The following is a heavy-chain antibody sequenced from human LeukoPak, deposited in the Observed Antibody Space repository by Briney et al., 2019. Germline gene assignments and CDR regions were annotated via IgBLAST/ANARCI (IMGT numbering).Heavy chain of an antibody. CDR3: ARGGYCSGGSCYSDGVFDY. D-gene: IGHD2-15*01. Sequence: GASVKVSCKASGYTFTGYYMHWVRQAPGQGLERMGRINPNSGGTNYAQKFQGRVTMTRDTSISTAYMELSRLRSDDTAVYYCARGGYCSGGSCYSDGVFDYWGQGTLVTVSS. J-gene: IGHJ4*02. CDR2: INPNSGGT. V-gene: IGHV1-2*06. CDR1: GYTFTGYY.